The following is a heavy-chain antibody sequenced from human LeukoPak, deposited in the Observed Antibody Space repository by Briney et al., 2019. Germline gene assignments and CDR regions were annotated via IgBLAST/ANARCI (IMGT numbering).Heavy chain of an antibody. CDR2: IYHSGLT. CDR3: ARRPGYCPNGVCYKRNWFDP. V-gene: IGHV4-38-2*02. J-gene: IGHJ5*02. CDR1: GYSISSGYY. Sequence: SETLSLTCTVSGYSISSGYYWGWIRQPPGKGLEWIAIIYHSGLTYFNPSLKSRVTISVDTSNNQFSLKLSSVTAADTAVYYCARRPGYCPNGVCYKRNWFDPWGQGTLVTVSS. D-gene: IGHD2-8*01.